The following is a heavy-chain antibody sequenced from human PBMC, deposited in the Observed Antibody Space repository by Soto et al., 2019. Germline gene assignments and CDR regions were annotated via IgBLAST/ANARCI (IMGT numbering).Heavy chain of an antibody. V-gene: IGHV4-39*01. CDR2: IYYSGST. CDR1: GGSISSSSYY. CDR3: ARRIVLMVYATGWFDY. Sequence: QLQLQESGPGLVKPSETLSLTCTVSGGSISSSSYYRGWIRQPPGKGLEWIGSIYYSGSTYYNPSLKSRVTISVDTSKNQFSLKLSSVTAADTAVYYCARRIVLMVYATGWFDYWGQGTLVTVSS. J-gene: IGHJ4*02. D-gene: IGHD2-8*01.